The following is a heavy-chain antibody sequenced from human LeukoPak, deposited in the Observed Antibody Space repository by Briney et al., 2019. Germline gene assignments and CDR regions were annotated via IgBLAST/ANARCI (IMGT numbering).Heavy chain of an antibody. CDR3: ARDRMASITIFGVVIRPNWFDP. CDR1: GGSFSGYY. D-gene: IGHD3-3*01. CDR2: INHRGST. J-gene: IGHJ5*02. V-gene: IGHV4-34*01. Sequence: PSETLSLTCAVYGGSFSGYYWSWIRQPPGKGLEWIGEINHRGSTNSNPSLKSRVTISVDPSKNQFSLKPSSVTAADTAVYYCARDRMASITIFGVVIRPNWFDPWGQGTLVTVSS.